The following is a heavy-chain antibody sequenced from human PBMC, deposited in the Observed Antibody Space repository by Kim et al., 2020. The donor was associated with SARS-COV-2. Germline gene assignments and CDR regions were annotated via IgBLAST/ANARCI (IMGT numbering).Heavy chain of an antibody. CDR3: SRDPNGDYLGAFDG. CDR1: DFSFNTYS. CDR2: IGASGSQT. D-gene: IGHD2-8*01. J-gene: IGHJ3*01. Sequence: GGSLRLSCTGSDFSFNTYSMTWVRQAPGKGLDWVSSIGASGSQTSYGDSVKGRFTISRDNSRKTVFLQMNSLTAEDTAVYFCSRDPNGDYLGAFDGWGQRTTVTVSS. V-gene: IGHV3-23*01.